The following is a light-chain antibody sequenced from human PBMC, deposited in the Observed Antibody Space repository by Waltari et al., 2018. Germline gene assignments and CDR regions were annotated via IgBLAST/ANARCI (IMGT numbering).Light chain of an antibody. Sequence: SCRASQSVANYLALYQQKPGQAPRLLIYDVSNRATDIPARFSGSGFATDFTLTTSDLKPEDIAVYYCQQRNKWPVTFGGGTKVEIK. CDR3: QQRNKWPVT. CDR2: DVS. CDR1: QSVANY. J-gene: IGKJ4*01. V-gene: IGKV3-11*01.